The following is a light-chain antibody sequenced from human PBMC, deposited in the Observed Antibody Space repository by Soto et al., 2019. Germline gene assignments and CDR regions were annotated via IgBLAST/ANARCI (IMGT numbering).Light chain of an antibody. J-gene: IGKJ1*01. CDR1: QSLLHTLGYTF. Sequence: DFVLTPSPLSLPVTPGEPASISCTSSQSLLHTLGYTFLDWYLPQPGQSPQLLLSLGSNRASGVPDRFSGSGSGKNYTLKISRVEAEDVGFYYCMQALQTPWTYGQGTKVDIK. CDR2: LGS. CDR3: MQALQTPWT. V-gene: IGKV2-28*01.